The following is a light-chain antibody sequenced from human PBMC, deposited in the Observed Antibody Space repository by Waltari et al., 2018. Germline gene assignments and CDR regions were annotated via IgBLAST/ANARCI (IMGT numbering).Light chain of an antibody. V-gene: IGLV7-43*01. CDR1: TGAGPSHSS. Sequence: QTVVTQEPSLTVSPGGTVTLTCASSTGAGPSHSSPNWFQQKPGQAPRALIYNTISKYSWTPARFSGSLLGGKAALTLSGVQPEDEAEYYCLLYFGGSYVFGGGTKVTVL. CDR3: LLYFGGSYV. J-gene: IGLJ1*01. CDR2: NTI.